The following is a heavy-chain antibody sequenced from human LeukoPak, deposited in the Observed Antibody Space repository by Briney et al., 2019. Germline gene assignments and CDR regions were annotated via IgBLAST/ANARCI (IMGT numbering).Heavy chain of an antibody. J-gene: IGHJ4*02. D-gene: IGHD3-9*01. CDR2: ISSSSSYI. Sequence: GGSLRLSCAASGFTFSSYSMNWVRQAPGKGLEWVSSISSSSSYIYYADSVKGRFTISRDNAKNSLYLQMNSLRAEDTAVYYCATIRYFDWLLIDYWGQGTLVTVSS. CDR3: ATIRYFDWLLIDY. V-gene: IGHV3-21*01. CDR1: GFTFSSYS.